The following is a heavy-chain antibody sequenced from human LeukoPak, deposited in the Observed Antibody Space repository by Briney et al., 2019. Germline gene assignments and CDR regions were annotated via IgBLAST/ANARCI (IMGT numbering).Heavy chain of an antibody. Sequence: SETLSLTCTVSGGSISSSSYYWGWIRQPPGKGLEWIGYIYYSGSTNYNPSLKSRVTISVDTSKNQFSLKLSSVTAADTAVYYCARGLLLSYFDYWGQGTLVTVSS. V-gene: IGHV4-61*05. D-gene: IGHD2-15*01. CDR1: GGSISSSSYY. J-gene: IGHJ4*02. CDR2: IYYSGST. CDR3: ARGLLLSYFDY.